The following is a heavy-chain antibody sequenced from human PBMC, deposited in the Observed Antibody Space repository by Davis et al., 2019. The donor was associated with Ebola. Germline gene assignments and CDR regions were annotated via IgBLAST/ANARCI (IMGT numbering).Heavy chain of an antibody. CDR2: IGTAGDT. V-gene: IGHV3-13*01. J-gene: IGHJ6*02. CDR1: GFTFSSYD. Sequence: GGSLRLSCAASGFTFSSYDMHWVRQATGKGLEWVSAIGTAGDTYYPGSVKGRFTISRENAKNSLYLQMNSLRAEDTAVYYCARPPGVVLSYYGMDVWGQGTTVTVSS. CDR3: ARPPGVVLSYYGMDV. D-gene: IGHD2-2*01.